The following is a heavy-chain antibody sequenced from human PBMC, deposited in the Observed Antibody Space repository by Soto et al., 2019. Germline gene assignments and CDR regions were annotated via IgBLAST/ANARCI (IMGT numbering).Heavy chain of an antibody. Sequence: GGSLRLSCAVSGFTFSDYYMSWIRQAPGKGLEYISYISSSSGSTNYADSVKGRFTISRDNAKNSLYLQMSSLRAEDTAVYYCARDRGGYDRLYYYHGMDVWGQGTTVTVSS. V-gene: IGHV3-11*06. CDR3: ARDRGGYDRLYYYHGMDV. CDR1: GFTFSDYY. J-gene: IGHJ6*02. CDR2: ISSSSGST. D-gene: IGHD5-12*01.